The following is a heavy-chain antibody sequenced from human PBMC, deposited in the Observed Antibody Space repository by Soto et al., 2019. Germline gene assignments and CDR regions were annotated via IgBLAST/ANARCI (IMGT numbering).Heavy chain of an antibody. V-gene: IGHV2-26*01. CDR1: GFSLSNARMG. Sequence: QVTLKESGPVLVKPTETLTLTCTVSGFSLSNARMGVSWIRQPPGKALEWLAHIFSNDEKSYSTSLKSRLTISKDTSKSQVVLTMTNMDHVDTATYYCARINCISTTCYGDFDYYYGMDVWGRGTTVTVSS. D-gene: IGHD2-2*01. J-gene: IGHJ6*02. CDR3: ARINCISTTCYGDFDYYYGMDV. CDR2: IFSNDEK.